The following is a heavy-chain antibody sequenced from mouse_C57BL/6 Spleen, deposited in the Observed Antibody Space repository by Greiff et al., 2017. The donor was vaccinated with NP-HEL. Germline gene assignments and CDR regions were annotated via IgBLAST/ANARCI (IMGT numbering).Heavy chain of an antibody. CDR1: GYSITSGYY. CDR3: AREEDHYSNLYYAMDY. D-gene: IGHD2-12*01. V-gene: IGHV3-6*01. Sequence: ESGPGLVKPSQSLSLTCSVTGYSITSGYYWHWIRQFPGNKLEWMGYISYDGSNNYNPSLKNRISITRDTSKNQFFLKLNSVTTEVTATYYCAREEDHYSNLYYAMDYWGQGTSVTVSS. J-gene: IGHJ4*01. CDR2: ISYDGSN.